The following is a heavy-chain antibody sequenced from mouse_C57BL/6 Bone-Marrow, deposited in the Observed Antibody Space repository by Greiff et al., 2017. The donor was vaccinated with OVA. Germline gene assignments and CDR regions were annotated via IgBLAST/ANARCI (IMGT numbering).Heavy chain of an antibody. D-gene: IGHD2-5*01. J-gene: IGHJ3*01. CDR2: INPNYGTT. V-gene: IGHV1-39*01. CDR1: GYSFTDYN. CDR3: GGSNYVSWFAY. Sequence: VHVKQSGPELVKPGASVKISCKASGYSFTDYNMNWVKQSNGKSLEWIGVINPNYGTTSYNQKFKGKATLTVDQSSSTAYMQLNSLTSEDSAVYYCGGSNYVSWFAYWGQGTLVTVSA.